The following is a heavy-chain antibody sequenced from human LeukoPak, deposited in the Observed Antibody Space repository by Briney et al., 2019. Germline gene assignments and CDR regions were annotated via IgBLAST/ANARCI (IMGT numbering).Heavy chain of an antibody. CDR3: ARTLYDSSGYYFDY. J-gene: IGHJ4*02. Sequence: SQTLSLTCTVSGGSISSGSYYWSWIRQPAGKGLEWIGRIYTSGSTNYNPSLKSRVTISVDTSKNQFSLKLSSVTAADTAVYYCARTLYDSSGYYFDYWGQGTLVTVS. V-gene: IGHV4-61*02. CDR1: GGSISSGSYY. D-gene: IGHD3-22*01. CDR2: IYTSGST.